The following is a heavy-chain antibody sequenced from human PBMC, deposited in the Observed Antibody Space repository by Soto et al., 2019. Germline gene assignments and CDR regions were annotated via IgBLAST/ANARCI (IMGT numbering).Heavy chain of an antibody. CDR1: GYGMTSDS. CDR2: ISPYNGNT. Sequence: APLKVACKTAGYGMTSDSVGCGRQYTEQGLELMGWISPYNGNTNYAQNLQGRVTMTTETSTSTAYMELRSLRSFDTAVYYCARVGRPYFYDGCPVYSGQGALVTVSS. D-gene: IGHD3-22*01. CDR3: ARVGRPYFYDGCPVY. V-gene: IGHV1-18*04. J-gene: IGHJ4*02.